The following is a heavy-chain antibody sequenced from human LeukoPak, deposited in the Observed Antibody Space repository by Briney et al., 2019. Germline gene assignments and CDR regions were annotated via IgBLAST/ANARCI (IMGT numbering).Heavy chain of an antibody. CDR1: GYTFTAYY. CDR2: ISPNSGGT. J-gene: IGHJ4*02. D-gene: IGHD2-2*01. CDR3: ARYQLLSKSFDY. V-gene: IGHV1-2*02. Sequence: ASVKVSCKASGYTFTAYYMHWVRQAPGQGLEWMGWISPNSGGTSFAQKFQGRVTMTRDTSISTAYMELSSLRSDDTAVYHCARYQLLSKSFDYWGQGTLVTVSS.